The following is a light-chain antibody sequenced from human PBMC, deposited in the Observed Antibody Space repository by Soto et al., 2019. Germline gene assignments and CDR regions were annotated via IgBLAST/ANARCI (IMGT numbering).Light chain of an antibody. J-gene: IGLJ3*02. V-gene: IGLV2-8*01. CDR2: EVT. Sequence: QAVVTQPPSASGSPGQSVTISCTGSSVGAYDYVSWYQQHPGKAPKLIIHEVTKRPSGVPDRFSGSKSGNTASLTVSGLQAEDEADYFCSSFAGSNIWVFGGGTKLTVL. CDR3: SSFAGSNIWV. CDR1: SVGAYDY.